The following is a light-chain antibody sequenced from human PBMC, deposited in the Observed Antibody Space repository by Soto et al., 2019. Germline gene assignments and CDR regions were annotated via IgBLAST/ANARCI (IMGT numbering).Light chain of an antibody. V-gene: IGLV1-40*01. J-gene: IGLJ7*01. CDR2: GNT. CDR3: QSYDSSLSGSAV. Sequence: QSVLTQPPSVSGAPGQGVTISCTGSSSNIGAGYDVHWYQQLPGTAPKLLIFGNTNRPSGVPDRFSGSKSGTSASLAITGLQAEDEADYYCQSYDSSLSGSAVFGGGTQLTVL. CDR1: SSNIGAGYD.